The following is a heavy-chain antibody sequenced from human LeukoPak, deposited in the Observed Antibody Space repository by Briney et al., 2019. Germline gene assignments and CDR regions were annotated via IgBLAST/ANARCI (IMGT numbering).Heavy chain of an antibody. CDR1: GFVSDNVA. J-gene: IGHJ4*02. D-gene: IGHD6-19*01. CDR3: ARVGAVSLES. CDR2: ISHSSGSI. V-gene: IGHV3-9*02. Sequence: GGALSLSCAISGFVSDNVAMHWVRQAPGKGLEWVAGISHSSGSIGYADSVRGRFIISGDNAKKSLSLQMNSLRPEDTAVYFCARVGAVSLESWGQGTLVTVSS.